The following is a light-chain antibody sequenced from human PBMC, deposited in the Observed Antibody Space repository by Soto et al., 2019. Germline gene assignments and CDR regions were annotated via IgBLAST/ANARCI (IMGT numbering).Light chain of an antibody. J-gene: IGKJ2*01. CDR2: AAS. V-gene: IGKV1-39*01. CDR3: QQSYRTPYP. CDR1: QSISSY. Sequence: DIQITQSPSSLSASVGDRVTITCRANQSISSYLNWYQQKPGKAPKLLIYAASTLQRGVSSRFSGSGSGTDSTLTIRSLQLDDFATYYCQQSYRTPYPFGQGTKVDIK.